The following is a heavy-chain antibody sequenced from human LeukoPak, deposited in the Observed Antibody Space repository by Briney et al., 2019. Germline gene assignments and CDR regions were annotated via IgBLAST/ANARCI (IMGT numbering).Heavy chain of an antibody. J-gene: IGHJ4*02. CDR3: VRTYGYCSSTSCYVFDY. CDR2: ISSNGGST. V-gene: IGHV3-64D*09. CDR1: GFTFSYYA. D-gene: IGHD2-2*01. Sequence: SGGSLRLSCSASGFTFSYYAMHRVRQAPGQGLAYVSAISSNGGSTYYADSVKGRFTISRDNSKNTLYLQMSSLRAEDTAVYYCVRTYGYCSSTSCYVFDYWGQGTLVTVSS.